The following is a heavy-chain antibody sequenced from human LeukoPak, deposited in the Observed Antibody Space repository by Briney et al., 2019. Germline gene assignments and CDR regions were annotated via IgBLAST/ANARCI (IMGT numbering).Heavy chain of an antibody. CDR3: ARERGSILTGYFDY. CDR1: GFTFSSYW. J-gene: IGHJ4*02. V-gene: IGHV3-7*01. CDR2: IKQDGSEK. D-gene: IGHD3-16*01. Sequence: GGSLRLSCAASGFTFSSYWMSWVRQAPGKGLEWVANIKQDGSEKYYVDSVKGRFTISRDNAKNSLYLQMNSLRAEDTAVYYCARERGSILTGYFDYWGQGTLVTVSS.